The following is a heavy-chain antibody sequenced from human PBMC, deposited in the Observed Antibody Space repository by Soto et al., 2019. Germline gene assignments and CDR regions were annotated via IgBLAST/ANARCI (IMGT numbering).Heavy chain of an antibody. D-gene: IGHD6-19*01. Sequence: SETLSLTCTVSGGSISSYYWSWIRQPPGKGLEWIGYIYYSGSTNYNPSLKSRVTISVDTSKNQFSLKLSSVTAADTAVYYCARSYSSGWYFVAHFDYWGQGTLVTVSS. J-gene: IGHJ4*02. CDR2: IYYSGST. V-gene: IGHV4-59*08. CDR3: ARSYSSGWYFVAHFDY. CDR1: GGSISSYY.